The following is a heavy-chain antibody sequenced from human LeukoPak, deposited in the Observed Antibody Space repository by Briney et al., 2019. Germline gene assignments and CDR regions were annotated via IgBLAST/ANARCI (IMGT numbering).Heavy chain of an antibody. V-gene: IGHV3-7*01. J-gene: IGHJ4*02. CDR1: GFTFNGYW. CDR3: AKGGRDGLYYFDY. Sequence: GGSLRLSCAASGFTFNGYWMTWVRQAPGKGLEWVANIMKDGGDKYYVDSVKGRFTISRDNSKNTLNLQMNSLRAEDTAVYYCAKGGRDGLYYFDYWGQETLVTVSS. CDR2: IMKDGGDK. D-gene: IGHD5-24*01.